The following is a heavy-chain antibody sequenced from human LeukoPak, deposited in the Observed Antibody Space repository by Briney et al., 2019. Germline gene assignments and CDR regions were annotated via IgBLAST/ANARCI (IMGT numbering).Heavy chain of an antibody. CDR1: GFSFSSYA. J-gene: IGHJ4*02. CDR3: AKDHTYYDFWSGYYTH. CDR2: ISGSGGST. Sequence: PGGSLRLSCAASGFSFSSYAMSWVRQAPGKGLEWVSDISGSGGSTYYADSVKGRFTISRDNSKNTLYLQMNSLRAEDTAVYYCAKDHTYYDFWSGYYTHRGQGTLLTVSS. D-gene: IGHD3-3*01. V-gene: IGHV3-23*01.